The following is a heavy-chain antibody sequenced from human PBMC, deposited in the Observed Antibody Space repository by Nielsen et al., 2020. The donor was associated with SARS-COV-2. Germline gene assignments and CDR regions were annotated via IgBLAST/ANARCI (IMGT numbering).Heavy chain of an antibody. CDR3: AGRKDGYNRGDY. J-gene: IGHJ4*02. CDR2: IYTSGST. CDR1: GGSISSYY. D-gene: IGHD5-24*01. Sequence: SETLSLTCTVSGGSISSYYWSWIRQPPGKGLEWIGRIYTSGSTNYNPSLKSRVTMSVDTSKNQFSLKLSSVTAADTAVYYCAGRKDGYNRGDYWGQGTLVTVSS. V-gene: IGHV4-4*07.